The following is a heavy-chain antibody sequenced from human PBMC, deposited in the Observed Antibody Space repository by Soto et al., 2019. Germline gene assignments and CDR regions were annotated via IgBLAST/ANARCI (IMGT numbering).Heavy chain of an antibody. D-gene: IGHD4-17*01. CDR2: ISAYNGNT. V-gene: IGHV1-18*01. CDR3: ARDHDYGDPSFDY. J-gene: IGHJ4*02. Sequence: APVKVSCQASGYTFFSYGFSWGGQAPGQVLEWMGWISAYNGNTNYAQKLQGRVTMTTDTSTSTAYMELRSLRSDDTAVYYCARDHDYGDPSFDYSGQGTLVTVSS. CDR1: GYTFFSYG.